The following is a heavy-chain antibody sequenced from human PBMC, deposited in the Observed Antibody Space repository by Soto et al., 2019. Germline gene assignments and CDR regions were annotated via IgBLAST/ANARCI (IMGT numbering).Heavy chain of an antibody. CDR3: ARERVGHSAMDV. CDR1: GGSITNYY. V-gene: IGHV4-59*01. J-gene: IGHJ6*02. CDR2: ISDSGST. Sequence: QVRLQESGPGLVKPSETLSLMCTVSGGSITNYYWSWIRQSPAKGLEWIGYISDSGSTKYNPSLKSRVTISVDTSKNQFSLKLTSVTAADTAVYYCARERVGHSAMDVWGQGTTVTVSS. D-gene: IGHD1-26*01.